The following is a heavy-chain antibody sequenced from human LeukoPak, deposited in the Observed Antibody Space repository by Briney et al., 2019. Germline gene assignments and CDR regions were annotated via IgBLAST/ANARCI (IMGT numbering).Heavy chain of an antibody. Sequence: PSETLSLTCTVSGGSISSYYWNWIRQHPGKGLEWIGFTSYSEGTYYNPSLMSRITISVDRSQNQFSLKMRDVTAAHTAVYFCATADWESFYFDSWGQGALVAVSS. CDR3: ATADWESFYFDS. CDR2: TSYSEGT. D-gene: IGHD1-26*01. V-gene: IGHV4-59*06. CDR1: GGSISSYY. J-gene: IGHJ4*02.